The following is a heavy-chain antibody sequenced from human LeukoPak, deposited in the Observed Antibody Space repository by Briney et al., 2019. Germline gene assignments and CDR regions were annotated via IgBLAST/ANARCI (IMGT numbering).Heavy chain of an antibody. CDR3: ARLVGDQVDY. J-gene: IGHJ4*02. V-gene: IGHV4-59*01. CDR1: GGSISGYY. CDR2: IYYTGST. Sequence: SETLSLTCTVPGGSISGYYWSWIRQPPGKGLEWIGYIYYTGSTNYNPSLKSRVTISVDTSKNQFSLKLSSVTAADTAVYYCARLVGDQVDYWAQGTLVTVSS. D-gene: IGHD2-15*01.